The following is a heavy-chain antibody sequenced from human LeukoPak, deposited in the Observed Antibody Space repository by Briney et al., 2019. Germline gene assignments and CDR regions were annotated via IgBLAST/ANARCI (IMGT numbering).Heavy chain of an antibody. CDR1: GYTFTCYY. CDR2: INPNSGGT. CDR3: ARVRDSPSQNYFDY. Sequence: GASVKVSCKASGYTFTCYYMHWVRQAPGQGLEWMGWINPNSGGTNYAQKFQGWVTMTRDTSTSTVYMELSSLRSEDTAVYYCARVRDSPSQNYFDYWGQGTLVTVSS. D-gene: IGHD3-10*01. V-gene: IGHV1-2*04. J-gene: IGHJ4*02.